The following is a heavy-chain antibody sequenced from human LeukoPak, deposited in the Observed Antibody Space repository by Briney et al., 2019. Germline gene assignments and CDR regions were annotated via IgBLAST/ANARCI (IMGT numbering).Heavy chain of an antibody. CDR3: ARGPSSRYYDILTGYYSVYYFDY. J-gene: IGHJ4*02. CDR2: IYYSGST. CDR1: GGSISSYY. Sequence: SETLSLTCTVSGGSISSYYWSWIRQPPGKGLEWIGYIYYSGSTNYNPSLKSRVTISVDTSKNQFSLKLSSVTAADTAVYYCARGPSSRYYDILTGYYSVYYFDYWGQGTLVTVSS. V-gene: IGHV4-59*12. D-gene: IGHD3-9*01.